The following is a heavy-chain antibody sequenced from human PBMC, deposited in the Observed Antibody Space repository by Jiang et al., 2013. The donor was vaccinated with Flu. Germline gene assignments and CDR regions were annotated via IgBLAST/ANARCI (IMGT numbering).Heavy chain of an antibody. V-gene: IGHV1-2*02. D-gene: IGHD4-17*01. CDR1: GYIFTDYY. Sequence: VQLVESGAEVKKPGTSVKIFCKASGYIFTDYYIHWVRQAPGQGLEYMGWINPKTGDTNFAQNFHGRVTMSRDTSINTAYMDLSSLRSDDTGVFYCARDRRDYGDYFEAIHWGQGTLVTVSS. CDR3: ARDRRDYGDYFEAIH. CDR2: INPKTGDT. J-gene: IGHJ1*01.